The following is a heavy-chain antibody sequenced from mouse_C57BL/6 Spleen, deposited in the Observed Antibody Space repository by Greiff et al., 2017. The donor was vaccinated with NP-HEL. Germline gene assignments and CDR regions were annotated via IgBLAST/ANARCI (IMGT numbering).Heavy chain of an antibody. J-gene: IGHJ3*01. CDR1: GYTFTSYG. V-gene: IGHV1-81*01. Sequence: VQLQQSGAELARPGASVKLSCKASGYTFTSYGISWVKQRPGQGLEWIGEIYPRSGNTYYNEKFKGKATLTADKSSSTAYMELRSLTSEDSAVYFCARKGSAWFAYWGQGTLVTVSA. CDR2: IYPRSGNT. CDR3: ARKGSAWFAY.